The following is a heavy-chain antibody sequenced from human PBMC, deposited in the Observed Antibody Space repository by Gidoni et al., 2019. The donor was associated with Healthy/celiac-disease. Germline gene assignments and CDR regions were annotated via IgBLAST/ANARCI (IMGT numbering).Heavy chain of an antibody. D-gene: IGHD2-2*01. CDR2: INPISGGT. J-gene: IGHJ6*03. V-gene: IGHV1-2*02. CDR1: GYSFTGSD. Sequence: QVQLVQSGAAVKKPCASVKVSYKDSGYSFTGSDMPWVRQAPVQGLAWMGWINPISGGTTYAQKFLVRVTMTRDSSISTAYMELGRLRSDDTAVYYCARDSGLQLLYYYYYSMAVWGKGTTVTVS. CDR3: ARDSGLQLLYYYYYSMAV.